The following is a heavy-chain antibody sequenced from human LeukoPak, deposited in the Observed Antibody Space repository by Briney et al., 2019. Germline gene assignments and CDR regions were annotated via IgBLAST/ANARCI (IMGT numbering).Heavy chain of an antibody. D-gene: IGHD3-3*01. CDR1: GFTFNSYV. CDR3: AKVEWLIYFDY. V-gene: IGHV3-23*01. CDR2: ISGSGGST. Sequence: GGSLRLSCAASGFTFNSYVMSWVRQAPGKGLEWASGISGSGGSTYYADSVKGRFTISRDNSKNTLYLQMNSLRAEDTAVYYCAKVEWLIYFDYWGQGTLVTVSS. J-gene: IGHJ4*02.